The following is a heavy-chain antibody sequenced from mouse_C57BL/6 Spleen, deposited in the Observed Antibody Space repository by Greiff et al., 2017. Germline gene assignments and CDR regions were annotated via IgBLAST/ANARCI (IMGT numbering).Heavy chain of an antibody. CDR1: GYAFSSYW. D-gene: IGHD1-1*01. Sequence: VQLQQSGAELVKPGASVKISCKASGYAFSSYWMNWVKQRPGQGLEWIGKIDPGDGDTNYNGKFKGKATLTADKSSSTAYMQLSSLTSEDSAVYYCASASYYCGSSPIDYWGQGTTLTVSS. CDR2: IDPGDGDT. V-gene: IGHV1-80*01. CDR3: ASASYYCGSSPIDY. J-gene: IGHJ2*01.